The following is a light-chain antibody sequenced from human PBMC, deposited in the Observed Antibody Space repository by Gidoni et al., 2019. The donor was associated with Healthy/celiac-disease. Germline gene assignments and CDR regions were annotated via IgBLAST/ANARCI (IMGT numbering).Light chain of an antibody. J-gene: IGKJ3*01. CDR1: QSISSY. CDR3: QQSYSTLEVT. V-gene: IGKV1-39*01. Sequence: DIQMTQSPSSLSASVGDRVTITCRASQSISSYLNWYQQKPGKAPKLLIYAASSLQSGVPPRFSGSGSGTDFTLTISSLQPEDFATYYCQQSYSTLEVTFGPGTKVDIK. CDR2: AAS.